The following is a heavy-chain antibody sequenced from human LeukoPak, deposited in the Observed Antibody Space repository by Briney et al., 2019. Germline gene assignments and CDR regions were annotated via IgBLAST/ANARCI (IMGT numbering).Heavy chain of an antibody. CDR1: GFTFSSYA. Sequence: GGSLRLSCAASGFTFSSYAMHWVRQAPGKGLEWVAVISYDGSNKYYADSVKGRFTISRDNSKNTLYLQMNSLRPEDTAVYYCARRPGIAMADSVKAYYFDSWGQGTLVTVSS. CDR2: ISYDGSNK. V-gene: IGHV3-30*04. CDR3: ARRPGIAMADSVKAYYFDS. D-gene: IGHD6-19*01. J-gene: IGHJ4*02.